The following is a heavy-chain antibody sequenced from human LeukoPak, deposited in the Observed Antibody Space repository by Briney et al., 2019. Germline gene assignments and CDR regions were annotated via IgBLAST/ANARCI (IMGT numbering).Heavy chain of an antibody. CDR3: ARAGTFLRYFDWLPYDY. V-gene: IGHV1-18*04. J-gene: IGHJ4*02. Sequence: GASVKVSCKASGYTFTSYGISWVRQAPGQGLEWMGWISAYNGNTNYAQKLQGRVTMTTDTSTSTAYMGLRSLRSDDTAVYYCARAGTFLRYFDWLPYDYWGQGTLVTVSS. CDR1: GYTFTSYG. CDR2: ISAYNGNT. D-gene: IGHD3-9*01.